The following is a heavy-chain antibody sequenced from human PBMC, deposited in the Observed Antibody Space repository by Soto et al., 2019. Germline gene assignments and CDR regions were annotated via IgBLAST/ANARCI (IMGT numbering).Heavy chain of an antibody. J-gene: IGHJ5*02. CDR3: ARAQFYSGSGNFNNLMFDP. CDR1: RGSIGAVGSS. D-gene: IGHD3-10*01. Sequence: QLQLQQSGSGLVKPSQTLSLTCTVSRGSIGAVGSSWSWIRQPPGGGLEWFGYIYHSGTTLFNPSLKARLTMSLDWSSNQFSLTLNSMTAADTAVYYCARAQFYSGSGNFNNLMFDPWGQGTQVTVSS. CDR2: IYHSGTT. V-gene: IGHV4-30-2*01.